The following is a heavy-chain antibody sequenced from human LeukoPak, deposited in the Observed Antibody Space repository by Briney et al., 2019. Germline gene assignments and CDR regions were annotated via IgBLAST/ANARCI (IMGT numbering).Heavy chain of an antibody. V-gene: IGHV6-1*01. Sequence: SQTLSLTCAISGDSVSSNRATWTWIRQSPSRGLEWLGRTYYRSKWYNDYAVSMKSRITINPDTSKNQFSLQLNSVTPEDTAVYYCARGSSSSSWYFDYWGQGTLVTVSS. D-gene: IGHD6-13*01. CDR2: TYYRSKWYN. CDR1: GDSVSSNRAT. CDR3: ARGSSSSSWYFDY. J-gene: IGHJ4*02.